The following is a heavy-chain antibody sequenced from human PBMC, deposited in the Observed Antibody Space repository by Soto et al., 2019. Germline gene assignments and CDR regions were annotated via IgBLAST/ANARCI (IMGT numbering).Heavy chain of an antibody. Sequence: QLQLQESGPGLVKPSETLSLTCTVSGGSISSSSYYWGGIRQPPGKGLEWIGSIYYSGSTYYNPSLKSRVTISVDTSKNQFSLKLSSVTAADTAVYYCARLRAVAGTDYWGQGTLVTVSS. J-gene: IGHJ4*02. CDR1: GGSISSSSYY. D-gene: IGHD6-19*01. CDR2: IYYSGST. CDR3: ARLRAVAGTDY. V-gene: IGHV4-39*01.